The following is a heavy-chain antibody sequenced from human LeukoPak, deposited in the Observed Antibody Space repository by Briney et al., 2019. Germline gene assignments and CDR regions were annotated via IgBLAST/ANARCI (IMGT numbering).Heavy chain of an antibody. CDR3: ARGQWLPVFDF. D-gene: IGHD3-22*01. Sequence: PSETLSLTCSVSGGFNTHYYWSWIRQPPGKGLEWIGYFYHSGSTNYSPSLKSRVTISVDTSKNHFSLKLSSVTAADTAVYYCARGQWLPVFDFWGQGTLVTVSS. CDR2: FYHSGST. V-gene: IGHV4-59*01. J-gene: IGHJ4*02. CDR1: GGFNTHYY.